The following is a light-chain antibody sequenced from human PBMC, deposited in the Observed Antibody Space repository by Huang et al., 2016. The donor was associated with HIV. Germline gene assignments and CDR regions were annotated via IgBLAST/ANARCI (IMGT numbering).Light chain of an antibody. CDR2: GAS. V-gene: IGKV3-20*01. J-gene: IGKJ2*01. Sequence: EIVLTQSPGTLSLSPGESATLSCRASHNITSSSLAWFQQKPGQTPGLLIYGASTRATGTPDRFSGSGSGTDFTLTIARLPPGDFAVYFCHQYGTSPYTFGQGTQLEI. CDR1: HNITSSS. CDR3: HQYGTSPYT.